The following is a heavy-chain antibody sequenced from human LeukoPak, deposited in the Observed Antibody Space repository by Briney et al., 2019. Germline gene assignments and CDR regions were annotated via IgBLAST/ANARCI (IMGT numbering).Heavy chain of an antibody. D-gene: IGHD2-2*01. J-gene: IGHJ6*03. CDR2: IDSSSSHI. V-gene: IGHV3-21*01. CDR1: GFTFSSHS. CDR3: ARDREPYQLLSFNYMDV. Sequence: PGGSLRLSCAASGFTFSSHSMSWVRQAPGKGLDWVSSIDSSSSHIYYADSMEGRFTISRDNAKNSLFLQMNSLRAEDTAVYYCARDREPYQLLSFNYMDVWGKGTTVTVSS.